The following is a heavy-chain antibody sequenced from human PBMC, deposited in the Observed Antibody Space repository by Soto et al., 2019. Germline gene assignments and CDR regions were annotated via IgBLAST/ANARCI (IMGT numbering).Heavy chain of an antibody. D-gene: IGHD3-3*01. V-gene: IGHV3-23*01. CDR2: ISGSGRDT. Sequence: GVSLRLSCAASGFTFGNSAMSWVRQAPGRGLEWVSAISGSGRDTFYADSVRGRFTVARDNSKNTLYLQMNSLRAEDTAVYYCAKGATDYDFWSGSHRYYFDYWGQGTLVTVSS. J-gene: IGHJ4*02. CDR1: GFTFGNSA. CDR3: AKGATDYDFWSGSHRYYFDY.